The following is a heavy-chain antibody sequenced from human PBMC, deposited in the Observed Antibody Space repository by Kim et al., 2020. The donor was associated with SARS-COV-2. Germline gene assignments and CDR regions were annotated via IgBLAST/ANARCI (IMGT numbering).Heavy chain of an antibody. V-gene: IGHV4-34*01. CDR1: GGSFSGYY. D-gene: IGHD3-10*01. CDR2: INHSGST. Sequence: SETLSLTCAVYGGSFSGYYWSWIRQPPGKGLEWIGEINHSGSTNYNPSLKSRVTISVDTSKNQFSLKLSSVTAADTAVYYCARVDYYGPNPWGQGTLVTVSS. J-gene: IGHJ5*02. CDR3: ARVDYYGPNP.